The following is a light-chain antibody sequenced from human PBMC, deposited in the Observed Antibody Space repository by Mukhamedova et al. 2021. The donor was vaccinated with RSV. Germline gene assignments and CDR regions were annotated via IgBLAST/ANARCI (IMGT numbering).Light chain of an antibody. V-gene: IGLV2-14*03. J-gene: IGLJ2*01. CDR2: DVN. Sequence: YVSWYQQHPDKVPRLLIHDVNIRPSGVSYRFSGSKSGNTATLTISGLQAEDEADYYCASQRSYAGYISVIFGGGTRLTVL. CDR3: ASQRSYAGYISVI. CDR1: Y.